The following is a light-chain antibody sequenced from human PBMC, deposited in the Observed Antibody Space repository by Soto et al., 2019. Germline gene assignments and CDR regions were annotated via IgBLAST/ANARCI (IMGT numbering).Light chain of an antibody. CDR2: EVS. CDR3: SSYTSSSTLV. V-gene: IGLV2-14*01. J-gene: IGLJ2*01. Sequence: QSALTQPASVSGSPGQSITISCTGTSSDVGGYNDVSWYQQHPGIAPKLMISEVSNRPSGVSNRFSGSKSGNMASLTISGLQAAAEADYYCSSYTSSSTLVFGGGTKLTVL. CDR1: SSDVGGYND.